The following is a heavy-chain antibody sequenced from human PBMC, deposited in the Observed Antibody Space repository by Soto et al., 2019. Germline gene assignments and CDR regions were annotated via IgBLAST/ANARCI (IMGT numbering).Heavy chain of an antibody. J-gene: IGHJ6*02. CDR3: ASNYYGSGSYPDYYYYYGMDV. Sequence: SVKVSCKASGGTFSSYAISWVRQAPGQGLEWMGGIIPIFGTANYAQKFQGRVTITADESTSTAYMELSSLRSEDTAVYYCASNYYGSGSYPDYYYYYGMDVWGQGTTVTVSS. V-gene: IGHV1-69*13. CDR2: IIPIFGTA. D-gene: IGHD3-10*01. CDR1: GGTFSSYA.